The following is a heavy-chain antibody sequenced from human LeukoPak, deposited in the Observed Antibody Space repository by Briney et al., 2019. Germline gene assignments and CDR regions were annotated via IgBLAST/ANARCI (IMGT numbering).Heavy chain of an antibody. CDR2: ISAYNGVT. Sequence: ASVKVSCKASGFTFTNYGISWVRQAPGQGLEWMGWISAYNGVTNYAQNLQGRVTTTTDTSTSTAYMELWSLRSDDTAVYYCARARGRNYYDSSGYCSDYWGQGTLVTVSS. V-gene: IGHV1-18*01. CDR1: GFTFTNYG. D-gene: IGHD3-22*01. J-gene: IGHJ4*02. CDR3: ARARGRNYYDSSGYCSDY.